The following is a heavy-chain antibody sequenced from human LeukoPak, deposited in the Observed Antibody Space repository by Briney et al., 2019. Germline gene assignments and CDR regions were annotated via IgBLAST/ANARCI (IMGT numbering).Heavy chain of an antibody. CDR2: INPNSGGT. CDR3: ARERMYYDFWSGYYRPGRDAFDI. CDR1: GYTFTGYY. Sequence: ASVKVSCKASGYTFTGYYMHWLRQAPGQGLEWMGWINPNSGGTNYAQKFQGRVTMTRDTSISTAYMELSRLRSDDTAVYYCARERMYYDFWSGYYRPGRDAFDIWGQGTMVTVSS. J-gene: IGHJ3*02. D-gene: IGHD3-3*01. V-gene: IGHV1-2*02.